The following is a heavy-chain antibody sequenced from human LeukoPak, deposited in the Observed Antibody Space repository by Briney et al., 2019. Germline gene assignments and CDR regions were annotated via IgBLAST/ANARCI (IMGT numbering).Heavy chain of an antibody. Sequence: SETLSLTCSVSGYSISSGYYWGWIRQPPGKGLEWIGSIDHSGSTYYNPSLKSRVTISVDTSKNQFSLKLSSVTAADTAVYYCARDRGTWNDDGFDHWGQGTLVTVSS. J-gene: IGHJ4*02. V-gene: IGHV4-38-2*02. D-gene: IGHD1-1*01. CDR3: ARDRGTWNDDGFDH. CDR1: GYSISSGYY. CDR2: IDHSGST.